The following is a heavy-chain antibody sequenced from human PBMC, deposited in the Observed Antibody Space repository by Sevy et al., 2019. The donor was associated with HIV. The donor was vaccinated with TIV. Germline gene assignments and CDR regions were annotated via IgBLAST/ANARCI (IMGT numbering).Heavy chain of an antibody. D-gene: IGHD3-22*01. J-gene: IGHJ4*02. CDR3: ARTQGGSTDGGDSSSYYYEGDHYFDL. Sequence: SETLSLTCIVSGGSISSSLYYWGWIRQPPGKGLEWIATLYYTVSIYYSPSLRTRLTISADSSQNQFSLKLSSVTAADTALYFCARTQGGSTDGGDSSSYYYEGDHYFDLWGQGLLVTVSS. V-gene: IGHV4-39*01. CDR1: GGSISSSLYY. CDR2: LYYTVSI.